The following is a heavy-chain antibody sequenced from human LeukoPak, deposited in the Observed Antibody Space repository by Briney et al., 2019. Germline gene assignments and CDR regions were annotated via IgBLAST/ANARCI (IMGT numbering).Heavy chain of an antibody. CDR3: AKGEKDYDILTGYYNPPPHFDY. Sequence: GGSLRLSCAASGFTFSSYAMSWVRQAPGKGLEWVSAISGSGGSTYYADSVKGRFTISRDNSKNTLYLQMNSLRAEDTAVYYCAKGEKDYDILTGYYNPPPHFDYWGQGTLVTVSS. CDR1: GFTFSSYA. V-gene: IGHV3-23*01. D-gene: IGHD3-9*01. J-gene: IGHJ4*02. CDR2: ISGSGGST.